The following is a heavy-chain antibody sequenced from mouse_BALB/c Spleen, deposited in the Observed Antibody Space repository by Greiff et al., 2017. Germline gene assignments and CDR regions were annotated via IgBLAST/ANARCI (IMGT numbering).Heavy chain of an antibody. J-gene: IGHJ3*01. CDR2: IDPENGDT. V-gene: IGHV14-4*02. Sequence: EVQLQQSGAELVRSGASVKLSCTASGFNITDYYMHWVKQRPEQGLEWIGWIDPENGDTEYAPKFQGKATMTADTSSNTAYLQLSSLTSEDTAVYYCIGYGFAYWGQGTLVTVSA. CDR3: IGYGFAY. CDR1: GFNITDYY.